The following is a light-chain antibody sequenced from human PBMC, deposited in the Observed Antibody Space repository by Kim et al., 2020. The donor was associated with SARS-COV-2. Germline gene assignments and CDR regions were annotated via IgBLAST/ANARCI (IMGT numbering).Light chain of an antibody. V-gene: IGKV3-20*01. CDR1: PSVSSNY. J-gene: IGKJ1*01. CDR3: QQYSSSPAT. Sequence: SPGGRATLSGRASPSVSSNYVAWYQQKPGQAPRLLIYGASSRATGIPDRFSGSGSGTDFTLTITRLEPEDFAVYYCQQYSSSPATFGQGTKVDIK. CDR2: GAS.